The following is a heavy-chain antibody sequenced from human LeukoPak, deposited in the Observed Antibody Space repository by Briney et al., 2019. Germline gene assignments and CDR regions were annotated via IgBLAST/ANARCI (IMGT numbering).Heavy chain of an antibody. J-gene: IGHJ4*02. V-gene: IGHV1-2*02. CDR2: INPNTGGI. Sequence: ASVKVSCKSSGYTFTGYYMHWVRQAPGQGLEWMGWINPNTGGINYAQKFQGRVTMTRDTSISAAYMELSRLGSDDTAVYYCARDPYSNYFDYWGQGTLVTVSS. CDR3: ARDPYSNYFDY. CDR1: GYTFTGYY. D-gene: IGHD5-18*01.